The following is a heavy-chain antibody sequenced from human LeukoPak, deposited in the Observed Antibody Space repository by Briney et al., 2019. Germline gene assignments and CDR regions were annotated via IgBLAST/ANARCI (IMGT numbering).Heavy chain of an antibody. CDR2: IYPGDSDT. J-gene: IGHJ4*02. V-gene: IGHV5-51*01. CDR3: ARLFSNDYGDYGPFDY. Sequence: RGESLKISCKGSGYSFTSYWIVWVRQMPGKGLELMGIIYPGDSDTRYSPSFQGQVTISADKSISTAYLQWSSLKASDTAMYYCARLFSNDYGDYGPFDYWGQGTLVTVSS. CDR1: GYSFTSYW. D-gene: IGHD4-17*01.